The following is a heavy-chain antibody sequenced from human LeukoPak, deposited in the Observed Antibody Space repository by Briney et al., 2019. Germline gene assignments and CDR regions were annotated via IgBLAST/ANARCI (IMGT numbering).Heavy chain of an antibody. CDR1: GASISSSDYY. CDR2: IYHSGST. J-gene: IGHJ4*02. CDR3: ARTIVRSTDYFDY. Sequence: SETLSLTCTVSGASISSSDYYWDWIRKPPGKGLEWIGNIYHSGSTYYNPSLKSRVTISVHTSKNQLALQLNSVTAADTAVYYCARTIVRSTDYFDYWGQGTLVIVSP. D-gene: IGHD2-2*01. V-gene: IGHV4-39*01.